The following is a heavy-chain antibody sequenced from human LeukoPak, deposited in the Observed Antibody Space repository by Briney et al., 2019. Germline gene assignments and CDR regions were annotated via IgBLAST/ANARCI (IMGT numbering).Heavy chain of an antibody. CDR2: ISSSSSYI. CDR1: GFTFCSYS. CDR3: ARDPGTAAAGVSDDY. J-gene: IGHJ4*02. D-gene: IGHD6-13*01. Sequence: GGSLRLSCAASGFTFCSYSMNWVRQAPGKGLKWVSAISSSSSYIYYADSVKGRFTISRDNSKNTLYLQMNSLRAEDTAVYYCARDPGTAAAGVSDDYWGQGTLVTVSS. V-gene: IGHV3-21*01.